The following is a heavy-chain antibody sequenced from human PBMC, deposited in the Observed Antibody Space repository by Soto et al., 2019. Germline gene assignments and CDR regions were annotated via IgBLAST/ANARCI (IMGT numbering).Heavy chain of an antibody. CDR3: VKYLTNDAFDI. J-gene: IGHJ3*02. V-gene: IGHV3-64D*06. D-gene: IGHD2-8*01. CDR1: GFTFSTYS. Sequence: PGGSLRLSCSASGFTFSTYSIHWVRQAPGKGLKYVSSISSNGRSTYYADSVKGRFTISRDNSKNTLSLQMSSLRAEDTAVYYCVKYLTNDAFDIWGQGTMVTVS. CDR2: ISSNGRST.